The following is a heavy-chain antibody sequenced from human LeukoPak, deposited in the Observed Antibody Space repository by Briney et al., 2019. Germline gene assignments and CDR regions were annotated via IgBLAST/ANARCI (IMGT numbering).Heavy chain of an antibody. J-gene: IGHJ5*02. CDR3: ARDLGLRGST. CDR2: MYGDMRDI. CDR1: GLTFSNSW. V-gene: IGHV3-74*01. D-gene: IGHD5-12*01. Sequence: GGSLRLSCEASGLTFSNSWMHWVRQVPGKGLVWVSRMYGDMRDISYADSVKGRFTISRDNAKNTVFLQMNSLRGEDTAVYYCARDLGLRGSTWGQGTLVTVSS.